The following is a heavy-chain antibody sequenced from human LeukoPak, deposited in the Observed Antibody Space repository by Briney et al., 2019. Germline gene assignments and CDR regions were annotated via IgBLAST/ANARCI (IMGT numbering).Heavy chain of an antibody. V-gene: IGHV4-59*01. D-gene: IGHD3-22*01. CDR2: IYYSGST. J-gene: IGHJ4*02. Sequence: PSETLSLTCIVSGGSIISYYWSWIRQPPGKGLEWIGYIYYSGSTNYNPSLKSRVTISVDTSKNQFSLRLSSVTAADTAVYYCARVTGYMIEDYFDYWGQGTLVTVSS. CDR3: ARVTGYMIEDYFDY. CDR1: GGSIISYY.